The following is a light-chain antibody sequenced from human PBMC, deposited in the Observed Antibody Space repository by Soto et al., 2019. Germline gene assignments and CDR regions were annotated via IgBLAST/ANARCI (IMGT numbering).Light chain of an antibody. CDR3: QQYGYWPLT. J-gene: IGKJ5*01. CDR1: QSVSSK. CDR2: GAS. V-gene: IGKV3-15*01. Sequence: EIVMTQSPDTLSVSPGERATLSCRASQSVSSKLAWYQQKPGQAPRLLVYGASTGATGIPARFIGSGSGTAFTLTISSLQSEDFAVYYCQQYGYWPLTFGQGTRLEI.